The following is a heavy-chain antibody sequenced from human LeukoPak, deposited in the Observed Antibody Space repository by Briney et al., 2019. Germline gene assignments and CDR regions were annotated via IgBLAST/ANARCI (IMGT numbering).Heavy chain of an antibody. D-gene: IGHD3-10*01. CDR3: ARDPMVRGTRYYFDY. CDR1: GITFSNYG. V-gene: IGHV3-33*01. CDR2: IWYDGSNK. J-gene: IGHJ4*02. Sequence: GGSLRLSCEATGITFSNYGMHWVRQAPGKGLEWVAVIWYDGSNKYYVDSVKGRFTISRDNSKNTLYLQMNSLRAEDTAVYYCARDPMVRGTRYYFDYWGQGTLVTVSS.